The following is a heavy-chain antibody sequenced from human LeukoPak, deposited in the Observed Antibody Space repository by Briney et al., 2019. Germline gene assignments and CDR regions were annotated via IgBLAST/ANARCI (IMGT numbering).Heavy chain of an antibody. V-gene: IGHV6-1*01. J-gene: IGHJ5*02. CDR3: ARRLTQYDCFDP. CDR1: GDIVSSNSVT. Sequence: SQTLSLTCAISGDIVSSNSVTWNWIRQSPSRGLVWLGRTYYRSTWYNDYAVSVRGRITVNPDTSKNQFSLHLNSVTPEDTAVYYCARRLTQYDCFDPWGQGILVTVSS. D-gene: IGHD2-2*01. CDR2: TYYRSTWYN.